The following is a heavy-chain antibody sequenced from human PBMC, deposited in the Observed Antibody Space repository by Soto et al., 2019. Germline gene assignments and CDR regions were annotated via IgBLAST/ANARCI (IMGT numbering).Heavy chain of an antibody. D-gene: IGHD7-27*01. V-gene: IGHV3-11*06. CDR2: ISETGSHT. Sequence: XGSLSLSCEASGFTFTDYHMSWIRQAPGKGLEWVALISETGSHTAYAESVKGRFTISRDNARPSVFLQMNSLRSDDTAVYFCARYLRATSPLTFWGQGTPVTVSS. CDR1: GFTFTDYH. CDR3: ARYLRATSPLTF. J-gene: IGHJ4*02.